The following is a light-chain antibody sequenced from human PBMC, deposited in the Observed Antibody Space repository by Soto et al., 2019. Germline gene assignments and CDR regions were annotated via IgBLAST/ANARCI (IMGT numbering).Light chain of an antibody. V-gene: IGKV3-15*01. J-gene: IGKJ2*02. CDR2: CAS. Sequence: EIVMTQSPATLSVSPGERATLSCRASQSISSNLAWYQQKPGQAPSLLLYCASTRATAIPARFSGSGSGTDFTLTISSLQSEDFAVYYCHQYNNWPPGTFGQGTKLEIK. CDR3: HQYNNWPPGT. CDR1: QSISSN.